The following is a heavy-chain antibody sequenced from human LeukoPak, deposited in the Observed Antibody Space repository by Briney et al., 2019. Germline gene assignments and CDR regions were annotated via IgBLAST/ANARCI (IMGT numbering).Heavy chain of an antibody. Sequence: ASVTVSCKASGYTFTIYYMHWVRQAPGQGLEWMGIINPSGGSTSYAQKFQGRVTMTRDTSTSTVYMELSSLRSEDTAVYYCASFGSGYYYALHYWGQGTLVTVSS. V-gene: IGHV1-46*01. CDR1: GYTFTIYY. CDR2: INPSGGST. J-gene: IGHJ4*02. D-gene: IGHD3-22*01. CDR3: ASFGSGYYYALHY.